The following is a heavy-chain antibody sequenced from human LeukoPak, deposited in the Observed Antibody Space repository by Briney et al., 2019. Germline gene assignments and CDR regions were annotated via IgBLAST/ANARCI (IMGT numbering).Heavy chain of an antibody. Sequence: ASVKVSCKASGYTFTSYAMHWVRQAPGQRLEWMGWINAGNGNTKYSQKFQGRVTITRDTSASTAYMELSSLRSEDTAVYYCAREPVIAAAGFDYWGQGTLVTVSS. CDR2: INAGNGNT. CDR1: GYTFTSYA. J-gene: IGHJ4*02. V-gene: IGHV1-3*01. CDR3: AREPVIAAAGFDY. D-gene: IGHD6-13*01.